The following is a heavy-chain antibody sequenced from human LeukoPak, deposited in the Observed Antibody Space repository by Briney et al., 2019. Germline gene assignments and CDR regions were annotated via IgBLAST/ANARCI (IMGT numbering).Heavy chain of an antibody. CDR1: GFTFSTYA. Sequence: GGSLRLSCAASGFTFSTYAMTWVRQAPGKGLEWVSTILGNGAAAYYADSVKGRFTISRDNSKNTLFLQMNSLRAEDTAIYYCAKKTSRGYSSSWYEPFDSWGQGTLVTVSS. CDR3: AKKTSRGYSSSWYEPFDS. CDR2: ILGNGAAA. V-gene: IGHV3-23*01. D-gene: IGHD6-13*01. J-gene: IGHJ4*02.